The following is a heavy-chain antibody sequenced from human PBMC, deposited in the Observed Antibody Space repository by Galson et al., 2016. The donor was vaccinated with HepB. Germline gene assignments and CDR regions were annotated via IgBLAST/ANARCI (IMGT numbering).Heavy chain of an antibody. CDR1: GDSVSSTTAA. D-gene: IGHD2-15*01. V-gene: IGHV6-1*01. J-gene: IGHJ4*02. CDR3: ARVDDGGIERYDYFDY. CDR2: TYLRSKWYN. Sequence: CAISGDSVSSTTAAWNWFRQSASSGLEWLGRTYLRSKWYNNSASFVQGRITINPDPSKNQFSLQLNSLTPEDTADYSCARVDDGGIERYDYFDYWGQGTPVTVSS.